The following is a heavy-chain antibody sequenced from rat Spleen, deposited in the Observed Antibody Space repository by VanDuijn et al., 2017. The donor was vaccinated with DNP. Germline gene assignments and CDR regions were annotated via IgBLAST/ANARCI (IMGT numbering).Heavy chain of an antibody. V-gene: IGHV5-31*01. CDR3: AREKFGVND. CDR2: ISSGGGST. J-gene: IGHJ2*01. CDR1: GFTFNNYG. D-gene: IGHD4-3*01. Sequence: EVQLVESGGDLVQPGGSLKLSCVAFGFTFNNYGMTWFRQVPGKGLEWFAAISSGGGSTYHPDSVKGRFTISRDNAKNTLHLQMNSLRSEDTATYYCAREKFGVNDWGQGVMVTVSS.